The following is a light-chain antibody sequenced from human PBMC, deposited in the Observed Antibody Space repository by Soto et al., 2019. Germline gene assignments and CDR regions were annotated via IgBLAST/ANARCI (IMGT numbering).Light chain of an antibody. CDR2: GAS. V-gene: IGKV3-15*01. J-gene: IGKJ2*01. CDR1: QSVSSN. CDR3: QQYNNWPPYT. Sequence: IVMTQSPATLSVSPGERATLSCRASQSVSSNLAWYQQKPGQAPRLLIYGASTRATGIPARFSGSGSGTEFPLTISRLQSEDFAVYYCQQYNNWPPYTFGQGTKLEIK.